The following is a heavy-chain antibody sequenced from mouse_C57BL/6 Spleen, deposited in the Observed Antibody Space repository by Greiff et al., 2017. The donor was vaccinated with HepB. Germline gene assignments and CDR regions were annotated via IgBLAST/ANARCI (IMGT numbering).Heavy chain of an antibody. Sequence: EVQLVESGGGLVQPGGSMKLSCVASGFTFSNYWMNWVRQSPEKGLEWVAQIRLKSDNYATHYAESVKGRFTISRDDSKSSVYLQMNNLRAEDTGIYYCTDPLYYYGSGPLYAMDYWGQGTSVTVSS. CDR3: TDPLYYYGSGPLYAMDY. J-gene: IGHJ4*01. CDR1: GFTFSNYW. V-gene: IGHV6-3*01. CDR2: IRLKSDNYAT. D-gene: IGHD1-1*01.